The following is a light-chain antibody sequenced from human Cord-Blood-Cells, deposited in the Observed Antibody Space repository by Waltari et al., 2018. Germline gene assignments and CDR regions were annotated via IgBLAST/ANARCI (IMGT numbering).Light chain of an antibody. Sequence: QSVLTQPPSASGTPGQRVTIHCSGSRSNIVSNYVSWLQKLPGTAPKHLIYRNKRRPSGVPYRFSGSKSGTSASLAISGLRSEDEAEYYCAAWDDSLSGPVFGGGTKRTVL. CDR3: AAWDDSLSGPV. CDR2: RNK. V-gene: IGLV1-47*01. CDR1: RSNIVSNY. J-gene: IGLJ3*02.